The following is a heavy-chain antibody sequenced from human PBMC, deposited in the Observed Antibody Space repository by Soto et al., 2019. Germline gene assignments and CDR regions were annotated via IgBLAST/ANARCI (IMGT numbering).Heavy chain of an antibody. J-gene: IGHJ4*02. CDR3: ARETTPGIAAYIDY. CDR1: GYTFTIYG. V-gene: IGHV1-18*01. Sequence: GASVKVSCKASGYTFTIYGISWVRQAPGQGLEWMGWISAYNGNTNYAQKLQGRVTMTTDTSTSTAYMELRSLRSDDTAVYYCARETTPGIAAYIDYWGQGTLVTVSS. CDR2: ISAYNGNT. D-gene: IGHD6-13*01.